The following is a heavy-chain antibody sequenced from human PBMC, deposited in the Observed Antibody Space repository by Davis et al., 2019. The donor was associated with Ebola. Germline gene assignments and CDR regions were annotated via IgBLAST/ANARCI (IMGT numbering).Heavy chain of an antibody. J-gene: IGHJ6*02. CDR3: ARDLQLARFPYYYYGMDV. CDR1: GFTFSSYS. D-gene: IGHD6-6*01. CDR2: ISSSSSYI. V-gene: IGHV3-21*01. Sequence: GESLKISCAASGFTFSSYSMNWVRQAPGKGLEWVSSISSSSSYIYYADSVKGRFTISRDNSKNTLYLQMNSLRAEDTAVYYCARDLQLARFPYYYYGMDVWGQGTTVTVSS.